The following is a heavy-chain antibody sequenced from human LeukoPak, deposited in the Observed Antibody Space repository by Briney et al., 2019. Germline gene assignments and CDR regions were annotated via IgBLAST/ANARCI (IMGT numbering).Heavy chain of an antibody. CDR3: HSRFLEWLLDY. V-gene: IGHV4-34*01. CDR1: GGSFSGYY. CDR2: INHSGST. D-gene: IGHD3-3*01. Sequence: SETLSLTCAIYGGSFSGYYWSWIRQPPGKGLEWIGEINHSGSTNYNPSLKSRVTISVDTSKNQFSLKLSSVTAADTAIYYCHSRFLEWLLDYWGQGTLVTVSS. J-gene: IGHJ4*02.